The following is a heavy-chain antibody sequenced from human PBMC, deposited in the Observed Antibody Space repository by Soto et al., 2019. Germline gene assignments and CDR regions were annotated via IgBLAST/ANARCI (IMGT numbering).Heavy chain of an antibody. V-gene: IGHV4-59*01. J-gene: IGHJ6*02. CDR1: GGSISSYY. D-gene: IGHD3-3*01. CDR2: IYYSGST. CDR3: ARGGSQARLEWLPLHNYYYYYGMDV. Sequence: SETLSLTCTVCGGSISSYYWSWIRQPPGKGLEWIGYIYYSGSTNYNPSLKRRVTISVDTSKNQFSLKLSSVAAADTAVYYCARGGSQARLEWLPLHNYYYYYGMDVWGQGTTVTVSS.